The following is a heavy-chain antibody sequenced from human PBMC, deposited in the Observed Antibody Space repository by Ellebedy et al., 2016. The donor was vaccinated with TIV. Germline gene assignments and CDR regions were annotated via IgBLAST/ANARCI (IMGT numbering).Heavy chain of an antibody. D-gene: IGHD3-16*01. CDR3: ARLITGSHNHFYNMDG. CDR1: GGSFSSYY. CDR2: IFMSGST. V-gene: IGHV4-4*07. J-gene: IGHJ6*03. Sequence: GSLRLSXTVSGGSFSSYYWSWIRQSAGKGLEWIGRIFMSGSTTYNPSLKNRVTMSVDASTTQLSLNLSSVTAADTAVYYCARLITGSHNHFYNMDGWGKGTTVTVSS.